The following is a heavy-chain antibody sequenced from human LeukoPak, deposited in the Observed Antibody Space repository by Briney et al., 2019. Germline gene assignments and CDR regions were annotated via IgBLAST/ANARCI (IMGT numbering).Heavy chain of an antibody. CDR1: GGSISSYY. CDR3: ARVSSSSWDTRPYSWFDP. Sequence: SETLSLTCTVSGGSISSYYWSWIRQPPGKGLEWIGYIYYSGSTNYNPSLKSRVTISVDTSKNQFSLKLSSVTAADTAVYYCARVSSSSWDTRPYSWFDPWGQGTLVTVSS. D-gene: IGHD6-13*01. J-gene: IGHJ5*02. CDR2: IYYSGST. V-gene: IGHV4-59*01.